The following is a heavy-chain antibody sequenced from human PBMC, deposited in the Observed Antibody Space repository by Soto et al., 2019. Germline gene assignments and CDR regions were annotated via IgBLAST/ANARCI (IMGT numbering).Heavy chain of an antibody. CDR3: ARIALWFGEMDAFDI. CDR2: INHSGST. CDR1: GGSFSGYY. V-gene: IGHV4-34*01. D-gene: IGHD3-10*01. Sequence: TLSLTCAVYGGSFSGYYWSWIRQPPGKGLEWIGEINHSGSTNYNPSLKSRVTISVDTSKNQFSLKLSSVTAADTAVYYCARIALWFGEMDAFDIWGQGTMVTVSS. J-gene: IGHJ3*02.